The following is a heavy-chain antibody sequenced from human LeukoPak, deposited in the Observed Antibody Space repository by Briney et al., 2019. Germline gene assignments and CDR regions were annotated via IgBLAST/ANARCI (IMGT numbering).Heavy chain of an antibody. CDR1: GGSISSSTYF. CDR3: ARGVWFGDYRWFDP. CDR2: IYYSGST. V-gene: IGHV4-39*02. J-gene: IGHJ5*02. Sequence: SETLSLTCTVSGGSISSSTYFWGWIRQPPGKGLEWIATIYYSGSTYYNPSLKSRVTISVDTSKNHFSLKLSSVTAADTAVYYCARGVWFGDYRWFDPWGQGTLVIVSS. D-gene: IGHD3-10*01.